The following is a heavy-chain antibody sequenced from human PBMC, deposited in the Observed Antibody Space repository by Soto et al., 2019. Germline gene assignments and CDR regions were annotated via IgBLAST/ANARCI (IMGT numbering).Heavy chain of an antibody. D-gene: IGHD4-17*01. CDR3: ASTTLHFTVTTLHFDY. CDR2: IIPIFGTA. J-gene: IGHJ4*02. Sequence: QVQLVQSGAEVKKPGSSVKVSCKASGGTFSSYAISWVRQAPGQGLEWMGGIIPIFGTANYAQKFQGRVTITADESTSTAYMELSSLRSEDTAVYYCASTTLHFTVTTLHFDYWGQGTLVTVSS. V-gene: IGHV1-69*01. CDR1: GGTFSSYA.